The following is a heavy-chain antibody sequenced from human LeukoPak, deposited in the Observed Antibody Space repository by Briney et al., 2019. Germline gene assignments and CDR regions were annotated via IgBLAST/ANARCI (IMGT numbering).Heavy chain of an antibody. J-gene: IGHJ6*02. CDR3: AKQQVARYYGMDV. D-gene: IGHD6-13*01. CDR1: EFTFSAYG. CDR2: ISHDGSNK. Sequence: PGRSLRPSCAASEFTFSAYGMHWVRQAPGKGLEWVAVISHDGSNKYYADSVKGRFTISRDNSKNTLYLQTNSLRPEDTAMYYCAKQQVARYYGMDVWGQGTTVTVSS. V-gene: IGHV3-30*18.